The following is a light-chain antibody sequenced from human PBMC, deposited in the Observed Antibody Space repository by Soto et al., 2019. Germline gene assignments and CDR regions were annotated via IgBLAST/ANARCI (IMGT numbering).Light chain of an antibody. J-gene: IGKJ4*01. CDR1: QSVSSN. CDR3: QQYNNWPPVT. V-gene: IGKV3-15*01. Sequence: EILMTQSPATPSVSPGERATISCRASQSVSSNLAWYQQKPGQAPRLLVYGTSTRATCLPARFSGSVSGSEFTLTISSLQSEDFAVYYCQQYNNWPPVTFGGGTNVEIK. CDR2: GTS.